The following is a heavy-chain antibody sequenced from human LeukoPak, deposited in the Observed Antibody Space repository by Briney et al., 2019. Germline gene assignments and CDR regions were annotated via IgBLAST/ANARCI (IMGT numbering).Heavy chain of an antibody. D-gene: IGHD1-1*01. CDR2: IKPDGSEN. CDR3: TRDASGDTSSGTRMDV. V-gene: IGHV3-7*05. Sequence: GGSLRLSCAASAFTFRTYWMSWVRQAPGKGLEWVAMIKPDGSENYYVDSVKGLFTISRDNAKNSLYLQMTSLRAEDTAVYYCTRDASGDTSSGTRMDVWGQGTMVTVS. J-gene: IGHJ6*02. CDR1: AFTFRTYW.